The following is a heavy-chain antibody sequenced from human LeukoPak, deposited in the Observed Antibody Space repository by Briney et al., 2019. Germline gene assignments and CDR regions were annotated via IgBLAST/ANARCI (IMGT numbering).Heavy chain of an antibody. J-gene: IGHJ4*02. V-gene: IGHV3-23*01. Sequence: GGSLRLSCAASGFTFSSYAMSWVRQAPGKGLEWVSAISGSGGSTYYADSVKGRFTISRDNSKNTLYLQMNSLRAEDTAVYYCAKDPPDSSGWPYYFGYWGQGTLVTVSS. CDR1: GFTFSSYA. D-gene: IGHD6-19*01. CDR3: AKDPPDSSGWPYYFGY. CDR2: ISGSGGST.